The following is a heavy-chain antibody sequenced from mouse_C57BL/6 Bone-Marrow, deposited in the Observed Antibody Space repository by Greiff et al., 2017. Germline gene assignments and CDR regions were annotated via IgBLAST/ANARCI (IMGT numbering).Heavy chain of an antibody. CDR3: ARHEDTVVATDYFDY. D-gene: IGHD1-1*01. J-gene: IGHJ2*01. Sequence: VQLQASGAELVKPGASVKLSCKASGYTFTEYTIHWVKPRSGQGLEWIGWFYPGSGSIKYNEKFKDKATLTADKSSSTVYMELSRLTSEESAVYFCARHEDTVVATDYFDYWGQGTTLTVSS. CDR1: GYTFTEYT. V-gene: IGHV1-62-2*01. CDR2: FYPGSGSI.